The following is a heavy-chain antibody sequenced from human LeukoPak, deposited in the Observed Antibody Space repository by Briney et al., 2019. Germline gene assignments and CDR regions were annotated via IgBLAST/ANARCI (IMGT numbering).Heavy chain of an antibody. J-gene: IGHJ4*02. CDR1: GFTFSSYG. CDR3: ARAASDSSGYYDY. CDR2: IWYDGSNK. Sequence: GGSLRLSCAASGFTFSSYGMHWVRQAPGKGLEWVAVIWYDGSNKYYADSVKGRFTISRDNSKNTLYLQMNSLRGEDTAVYYCARAASDSSGYYDYWGRGTLVTVSS. V-gene: IGHV3-33*01. D-gene: IGHD3-22*01.